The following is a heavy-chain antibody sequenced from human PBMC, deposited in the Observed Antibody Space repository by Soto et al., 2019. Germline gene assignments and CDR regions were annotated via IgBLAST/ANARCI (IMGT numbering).Heavy chain of an antibody. CDR1: GYTFKNYG. Sequence: QDHLVQSGAEVKKPGASAKVSCKASGYTFKNYGINWVRQAPGRGLEWVAWISAYKGDTSYAQHFQGRFIVTTETLTNTPYMALRSLRPDDTAVYFCVLGGLETGYYRDMDYWGQGTLVSVSS. D-gene: IGHD3-9*01. CDR3: VLGGLETGYYRDMDY. V-gene: IGHV1-18*04. J-gene: IGHJ4*02. CDR2: ISAYKGDT.